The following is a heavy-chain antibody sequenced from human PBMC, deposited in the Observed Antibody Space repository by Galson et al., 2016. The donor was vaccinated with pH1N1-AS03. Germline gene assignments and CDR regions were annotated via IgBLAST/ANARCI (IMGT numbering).Heavy chain of an antibody. Sequence: QSGAEVKKPGESLKVSCKASGYSFSSYDINWVRRAPGQGLQWMGWMYANSGNTAYAQKFQGRVTMTRNASTTTAYMELSGLRSDDTAVYYCARASLTRGKETVWGQGTTVTVSS. V-gene: IGHV1-8*02. J-gene: IGHJ6*02. D-gene: IGHD4/OR15-4a*01. CDR2: MYANSGNT. CDR1: GYSFSSYD. CDR3: ARASLTRGKETV.